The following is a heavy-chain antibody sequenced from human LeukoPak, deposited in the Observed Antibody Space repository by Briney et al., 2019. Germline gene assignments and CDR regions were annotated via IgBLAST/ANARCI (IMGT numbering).Heavy chain of an antibody. D-gene: IGHD3-22*01. V-gene: IGHV3-20*04. CDR3: ARYGYYDSSGYYSIDY. CDR1: GFTFDDYG. Sequence: GGSLRLSCAASGFTFDDYGMSWVRHAPGKGLEWVSGINWNGGSTCYAASVKGRFAISRDNTKNYQYVHMNSLRAEDTALYYCARYGYYDSSGYYSIDYWGQGTLVTVSS. CDR2: INWNGGST. J-gene: IGHJ4*02.